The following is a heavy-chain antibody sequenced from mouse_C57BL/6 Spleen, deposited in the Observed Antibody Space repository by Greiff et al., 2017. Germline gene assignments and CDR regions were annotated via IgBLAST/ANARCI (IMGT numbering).Heavy chain of an antibody. D-gene: IGHD1-3*01. Sequence: EVHLVESGGGLVKPGGSLKLSCAASGFTFSDYGMHWVRQAPEKGLEWVAYISSGSSTIYYADTVKGRFTISRDNAKNTLFLQMTSLRSEDTAMYYCARAPESASFAYWGQGTLVTVSA. CDR3: ARAPESASFAY. J-gene: IGHJ3*01. CDR1: GFTFSDYG. CDR2: ISSGSSTI. V-gene: IGHV5-17*01.